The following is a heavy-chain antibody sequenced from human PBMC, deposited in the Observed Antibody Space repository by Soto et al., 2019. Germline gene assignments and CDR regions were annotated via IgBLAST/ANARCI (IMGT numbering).Heavy chain of an antibody. CDR3: ARGRFGDGGNLYGFDP. D-gene: IGHD2-21*02. CDR2: IYYSGST. CDR1: GGSISSGGYY. V-gene: IGHV4-31*03. J-gene: IGHJ5*02. Sequence: QVQLQESGPGLVKPSQTLSLTCTVSGGSISSGGYYWSWIRQHPGKGLEWIGYIYYSGSTYYNPSLKSRGTISVDTSKNQFFLKLSSVTAADTAVYYCARGRFGDGGNLYGFDPWGQGTLVTVSS.